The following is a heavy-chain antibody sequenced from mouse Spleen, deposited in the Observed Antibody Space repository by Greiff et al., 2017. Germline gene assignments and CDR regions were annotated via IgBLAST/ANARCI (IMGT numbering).Heavy chain of an antibody. CDR2: IRNKANNHAT. CDR1: GFTFSDAW. CDR3: TTTMITLWYFDV. V-gene: IGHV6-6*01. D-gene: IGHD2-4*01. Sequence: EVKLVESGGGLVQPGGSMKLSCAASGFTFSDAWMAWVRQSPVKGLAWVADIRNKANNHATYYAESVKGRFTISRDDSKSSVYLQMNSLRAEDTGIYYCTTTMITLWYFDVWGAGTTVTFSS. J-gene: IGHJ1*01.